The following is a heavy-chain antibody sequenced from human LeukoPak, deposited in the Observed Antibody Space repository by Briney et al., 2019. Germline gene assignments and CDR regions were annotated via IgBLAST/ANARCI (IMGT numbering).Heavy chain of an antibody. CDR3: AKDSGYTYGLSPYYFDC. D-gene: IGHD5-18*01. Sequence: PSETLSLTCTVSGGSVSSGSYYWSWIRQPPGKGLEWVSAITGSGVSTHYADSVKGRFTISRDNSKDSLYLQMSSLRAEDTAVYYCAKDSGYTYGLSPYYFDCWGQGTLVTVSA. V-gene: IGHV3-23*01. J-gene: IGHJ4*02. CDR1: GGSVSSGSYY. CDR2: ITGSGVST.